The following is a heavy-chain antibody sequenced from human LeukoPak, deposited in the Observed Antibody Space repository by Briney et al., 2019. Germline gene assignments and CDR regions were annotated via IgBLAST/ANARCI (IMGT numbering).Heavy chain of an antibody. Sequence: SSETLSLTCTVSGGSISSSSYYWGWIRQPPGKGLEWIGSIYYSGSTYYNPSLKSRVTISVDTSKNQFSLKLSSVTAADTAVYYCARTSLLWFGGWSWFDPWGQGTLVTVSS. J-gene: IGHJ5*02. CDR3: ARTSLLWFGGWSWFDP. CDR2: IYYSGST. V-gene: IGHV4-39*01. D-gene: IGHD3-10*01. CDR1: GGSISSSSYY.